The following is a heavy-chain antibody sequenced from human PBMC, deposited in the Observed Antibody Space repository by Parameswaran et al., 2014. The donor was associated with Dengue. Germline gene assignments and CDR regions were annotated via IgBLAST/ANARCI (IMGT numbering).Heavy chain of an antibody. J-gene: IGHJ4*02. CDR2: INHSGST. D-gene: IGHD4-23*01. CDR3: ARGSGYGGNPFDY. CDR1: GGSFSGYY. Sequence: ETLSLTCAVYGGSFSGYYWSWIRQPPGKGLEWIGEINHSGSTNYNPSLKSRVTISVDTSKNQFSLKLSSVTAADTAVYYCARGSGYGGNPFDYWGQGTLVTVSS. V-gene: IGHV4-34*01.